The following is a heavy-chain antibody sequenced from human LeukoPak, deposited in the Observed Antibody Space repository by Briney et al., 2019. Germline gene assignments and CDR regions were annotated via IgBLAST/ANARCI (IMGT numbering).Heavy chain of an antibody. V-gene: IGHV3-7*01. D-gene: IGHD4-23*01. CDR3: ARDRGYGGNRPETFDI. CDR1: GFTFSSYW. Sequence: PGGSLRLSCAASGFTFSSYWMSWVRQAPGKGLGWVANIKQDGSEKYYVASVKGRFTISRDNARNSLYLQMNSLRAEDTAVYYCARDRGYGGNRPETFDIWGQGTMVAVSS. CDR2: IKQDGSEK. J-gene: IGHJ3*02.